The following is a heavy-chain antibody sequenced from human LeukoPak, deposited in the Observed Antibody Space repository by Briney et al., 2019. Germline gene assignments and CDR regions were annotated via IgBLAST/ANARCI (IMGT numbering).Heavy chain of an antibody. CDR2: IYTSGST. CDR3: ARRVWATTISRDAIDI. V-gene: IGHV4-4*07. D-gene: IGHD1-26*01. CDR1: GGSISSYY. Sequence: SETLSLTCTVSGGSISSYYWSWIRQPAGKGLEWIGRIYTSGSTNYNPSLKSRVTMSVDTSKNQFSLKLSSVTAADTALYYCARRVWATTISRDAIDIWGQGTMVTVSS. J-gene: IGHJ3*02.